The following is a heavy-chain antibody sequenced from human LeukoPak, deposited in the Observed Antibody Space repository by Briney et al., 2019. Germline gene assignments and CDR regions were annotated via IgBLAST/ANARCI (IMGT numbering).Heavy chain of an antibody. D-gene: IGHD2-2*01. CDR1: GASMSSGDYY. Sequence: PSQTLSLTCIVFGASMSSGDYYWSCIRQPPGKGLEWVGYIHYSGGTYSNPSLKSRVTMSVDTSKNQFSLKLSSVTAADTAVYYCARDRYCSSTSCYYFDYWGQGTLVTVSS. V-gene: IGHV4-30-4*01. J-gene: IGHJ4*02. CDR3: ARDRYCSSTSCYYFDY. CDR2: IHYSGGT.